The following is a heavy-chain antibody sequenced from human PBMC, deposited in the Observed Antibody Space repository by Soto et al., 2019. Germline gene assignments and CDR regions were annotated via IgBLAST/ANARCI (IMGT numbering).Heavy chain of an antibody. Sequence: GGSLRLSCAASGFTFSSYGMHWVRQAPGKGLEWVAVISYDGSNKYYADSVKGRFTISRDNSKNTLYLQMNSLRAEDTAVYYCAKGNYYDSSGYRGWFDPWGQGTLVTVSS. CDR1: GFTFSSYG. CDR2: ISYDGSNK. CDR3: AKGNYYDSSGYRGWFDP. V-gene: IGHV3-30*18. J-gene: IGHJ5*02. D-gene: IGHD3-22*01.